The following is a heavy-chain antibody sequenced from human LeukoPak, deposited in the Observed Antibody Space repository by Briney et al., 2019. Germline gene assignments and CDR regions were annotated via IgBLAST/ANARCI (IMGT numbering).Heavy chain of an antibody. V-gene: IGHV4-59*12. CDR2: ISYSGGT. CDR1: GVSISGYH. J-gene: IGHJ4*02. CDR3: ARERRYYDFWSGYDF. D-gene: IGHD3-3*01. Sequence: PSETLSLTCTVSGVSISGYHWSWIRQPPGKGLEWIGFISYSGGTNYNPSLKSRVTISVDTSKNQFSLKPNSVTAADTAVYYCARERRYYDFWSGYDFWGQGALVTVSS.